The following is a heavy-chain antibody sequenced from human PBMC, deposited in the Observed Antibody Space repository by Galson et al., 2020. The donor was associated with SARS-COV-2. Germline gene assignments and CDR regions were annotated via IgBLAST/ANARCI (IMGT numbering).Heavy chain of an antibody. J-gene: IGHJ2*01. CDR3: ATSTLRYCTDGICPPTFDL. V-gene: IGHV4-59*11. Sequence: SETLSLTCTASSAAMSSHYWSWIRQSPGKGLEYFGHIFYDGSTNYNPSLQGRVTTSLDMSTDQFFLNLTSVTAADTAVYYCATSTLRYCTDGICPPTFDLWGRGTLVTVSS. CDR2: IFYDGST. CDR1: SAAMSSHY. D-gene: IGHD2-8*01.